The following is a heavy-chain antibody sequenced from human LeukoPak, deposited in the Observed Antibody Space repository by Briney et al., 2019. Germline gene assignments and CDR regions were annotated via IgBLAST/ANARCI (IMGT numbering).Heavy chain of an antibody. D-gene: IGHD3-10*01. CDR3: ATGSYYGSGSYLDY. CDR1: GFTFDDYA. J-gene: IGHJ4*02. V-gene: IGHV3-9*03. CDR2: ISWNSGSI. Sequence: PGGSLRLSCAASGFTFDDYAMHRVRQAPGKGLEWVSGISWNSGSIGYADSVKGRFTISRDNAKNSLYLQMNSLRAEYMALYYCATGSYYGSGSYLDYWGQGTLVTVSS.